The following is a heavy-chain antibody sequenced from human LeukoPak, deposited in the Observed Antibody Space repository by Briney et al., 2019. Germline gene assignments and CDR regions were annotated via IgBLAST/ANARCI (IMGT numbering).Heavy chain of an antibody. CDR2: IYYSGST. V-gene: IGHV4-39*01. D-gene: IGHD3-10*01. CDR3: ARGRITMVRGRNWFDP. J-gene: IGHJ5*02. Sequence: SETLSLTCTVSGGSISSSPYYWGWIRQPPGKGLEWIGTIYYSGSTYYNPSLKSRVTISVDTSKNQFSLKLTSVTAADTAVYYCARGRITMVRGRNWFDPWGQGTLVTVSS. CDR1: GGSISSSPYY.